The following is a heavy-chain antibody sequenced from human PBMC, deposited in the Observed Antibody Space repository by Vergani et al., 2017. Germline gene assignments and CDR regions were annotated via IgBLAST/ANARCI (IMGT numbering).Heavy chain of an antibody. D-gene: IGHD6-6*01. CDR1: AGTFSSYA. CDR2: ISGYDGKT. V-gene: IGHV1-18*01. CDR3: ARGGSIAAPSYLYYFYMDV. Sequence: QVQLVQSGAEVKKPGSSVKVSCKASAGTFSSYAISWVRQAPGQGLEWMGRISGYDGKTKYVEKLQGRITVTIDTSTNSAYMELRGLRSDDTAVYYCARGGSIAAPSYLYYFYMDVWGKGTSVTVSS. J-gene: IGHJ6*03.